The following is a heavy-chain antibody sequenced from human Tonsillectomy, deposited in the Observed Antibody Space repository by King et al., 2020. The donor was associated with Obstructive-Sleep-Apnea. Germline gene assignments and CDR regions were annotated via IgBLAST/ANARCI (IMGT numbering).Heavy chain of an antibody. Sequence: VQLVESGGGVVQPGRSLRLSCAASGLTFSSYAMHWVRQAPGKGLEWVAVISYDGSNKYYADSVKGRFTISRDNSKNTLYLQMNSLRAEDTAVYYCARELTWTKDYWGQGTLVTVSS. CDR1: GLTFSSYA. CDR3: ARELTWTKDY. CDR2: ISYDGSNK. J-gene: IGHJ4*02. D-gene: IGHD3/OR15-3a*01. V-gene: IGHV3-30*04.